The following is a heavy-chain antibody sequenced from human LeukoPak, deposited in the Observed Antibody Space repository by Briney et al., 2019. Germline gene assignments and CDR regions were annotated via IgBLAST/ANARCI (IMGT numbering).Heavy chain of an antibody. CDR2: IYYSGST. J-gene: IGHJ6*03. Sequence: PSETLSLTCTVSGGSISSGSYYWSWIRQPPGKGLEWIGYIYYSGSTNYNPSLKSRVTMSVDTSKNQFSLKLSSVTAADTAVYYCARAYPTCSGDCLRPHHYYYYYYMDVWGKGTSVTVSS. CDR1: GGSISSGSYY. CDR3: ARAYPTCSGDCLRPHHYYYYYYMDV. V-gene: IGHV4-61*01. D-gene: IGHD2-21*02.